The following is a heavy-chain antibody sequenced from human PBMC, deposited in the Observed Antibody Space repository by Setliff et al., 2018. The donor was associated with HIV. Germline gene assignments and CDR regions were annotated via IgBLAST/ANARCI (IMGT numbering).Heavy chain of an antibody. CDR3: ATKVYCTNGVCLDAFDV. Sequence: SVKVSCKASGYTFTDYYIHWVRQAPGQGREWMGRINPNRGCTNYAQKFQGRVTMTRDRSISTAHMELSRLRSDDTAVYYCATKVYCTNGVCLDAFDVWGQGAMVTVSS. D-gene: IGHD2-8*01. J-gene: IGHJ3*01. CDR1: GYTFTDYY. CDR2: INPNRGCT. V-gene: IGHV1-2*06.